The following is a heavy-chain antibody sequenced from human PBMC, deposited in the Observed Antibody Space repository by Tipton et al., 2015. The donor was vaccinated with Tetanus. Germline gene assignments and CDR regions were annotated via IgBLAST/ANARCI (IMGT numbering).Heavy chain of an antibody. CDR1: GGSISSSDYY. CDR3: DH. Sequence: LRLSCTVSGGSISSSDYYWGWVRQSPGKGLEWVGSIYYSGSTYYSPSLRSRVTMSVDTSRNQLSLNLSSVAAADTAVYYFDHWGQGSLVTVSS. V-gene: IGHV4-39*01. J-gene: IGHJ5*02. CDR2: IYYSGST.